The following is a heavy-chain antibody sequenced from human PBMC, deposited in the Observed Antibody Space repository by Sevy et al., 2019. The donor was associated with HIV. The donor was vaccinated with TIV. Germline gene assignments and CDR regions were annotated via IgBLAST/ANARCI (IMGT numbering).Heavy chain of an antibody. V-gene: IGHV1-8*01. CDR3: ARVRCSGGSCYSGY. CDR2: MNPNSGKT. D-gene: IGHD2-15*01. Sequence: ASVKVSCKASGYTFTSYDINWVRQATGQGLEWMGWMNPNSGKTGYAQKFQGRVTMTRNTSISTAYMELSSLRSEDTAVYYCARVRCSGGSCYSGYWGQGTLVTVSS. J-gene: IGHJ4*02. CDR1: GYTFTSYD.